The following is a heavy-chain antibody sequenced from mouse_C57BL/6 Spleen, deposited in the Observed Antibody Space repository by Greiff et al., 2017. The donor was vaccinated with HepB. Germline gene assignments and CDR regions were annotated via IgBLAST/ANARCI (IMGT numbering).Heavy chain of an antibody. J-gene: IGHJ1*03. CDR2: ICWDDDK. Sequence: QVTLIVSGPGILQPSQSLSLTCSFSGFSLSTFGMCLGWIRQPSGKGLEWLAHICWDDDKYYNPALKSRRTISKDTSKNQVFLKIANVDTADTATYYCARIVRTEYWYFEVWGTGTTVTASS. CDR1: GFSLSTFGMC. CDR3: ARIVRTEYWYFEV. V-gene: IGHV8-8*01.